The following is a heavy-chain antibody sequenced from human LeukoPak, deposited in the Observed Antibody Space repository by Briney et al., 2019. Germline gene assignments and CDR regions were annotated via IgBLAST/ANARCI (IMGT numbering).Heavy chain of an antibody. CDR2: INPTGGST. CDR3: ARAPRNSSTMLDY. Sequence: ASVKVSCKASGYTFPSYFMHWVRQAPGQGLEWMGIINPTGGSTTYAQKFQGRVTMTRDTSTSTVYMELSSLRSEDTAVYHCARAPRNSSTMLDYWGQGTLVTVSS. J-gene: IGHJ4*02. D-gene: IGHD6-13*01. CDR1: GYTFPSYF. V-gene: IGHV1-46*01.